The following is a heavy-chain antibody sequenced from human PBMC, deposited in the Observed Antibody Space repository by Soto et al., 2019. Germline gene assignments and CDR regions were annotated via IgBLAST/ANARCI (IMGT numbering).Heavy chain of an antibody. D-gene: IGHD6-19*01. Sequence: AVKVSCKASGGTFSSYAISWARQAPGQGLEWMGSIIPIFGAPNYAQKFQGIVTITPDESTSTAYMELSSLRSEDTAVYYCARVAVGLDYWGQGTLVTVSS. CDR1: GGTFSSYA. CDR3: ARVAVGLDY. CDR2: IIPIFGAP. J-gene: IGHJ4*02. V-gene: IGHV1-69*13.